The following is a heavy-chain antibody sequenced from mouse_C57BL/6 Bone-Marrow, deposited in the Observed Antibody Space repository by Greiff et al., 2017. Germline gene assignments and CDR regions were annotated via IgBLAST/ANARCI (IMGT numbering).Heavy chain of an antibody. Sequence: EVHLVESGGGLVKPGGSLKLSCAASGFTFSDYGMHWVRQAPEKGLEWVAYISSGSGTIYYADTVKGRFTISRDNAKNTLFLQMTSLRSEDTAMYYCAKEYGPTYYFDDWGQGTTLTVSS. V-gene: IGHV5-17*01. CDR3: AKEYGPTYYFDD. CDR1: GFTFSDYG. CDR2: ISSGSGTI. D-gene: IGHD2-10*02. J-gene: IGHJ2*01.